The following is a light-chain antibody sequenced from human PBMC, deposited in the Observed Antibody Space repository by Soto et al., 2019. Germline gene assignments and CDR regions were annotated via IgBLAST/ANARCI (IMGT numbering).Light chain of an antibody. Sequence: DIQMTQSPSTLSVSVRDRVTITCRASQSISSYLNWYQQKPGKAPKLLIYAASSLQSGVPSRFSGSGSGTDFTLTISSLQPEDFATYYCQQSYSTPRTFGQGTKVDI. CDR2: AAS. J-gene: IGKJ1*01. V-gene: IGKV1-39*01. CDR3: QQSYSTPRT. CDR1: QSISSY.